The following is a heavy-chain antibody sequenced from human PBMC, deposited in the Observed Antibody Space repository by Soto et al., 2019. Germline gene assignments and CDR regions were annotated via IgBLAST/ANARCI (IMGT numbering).Heavy chain of an antibody. V-gene: IGHV4-30-4*08. Sequence: LSLTCIVSGGSISSGDYYWSWIRQHPGKGLEWIGYIYYSGSAYYNPSLKSRVSMSVDTSKNQFSLKLSSVTAADAAVYYCARRDPYSSVDAFDIWGQGT. CDR1: GGSISSGDYY. CDR3: ARRDPYSSVDAFDI. D-gene: IGHD6-25*01. CDR2: IYYSGSA. J-gene: IGHJ3*02.